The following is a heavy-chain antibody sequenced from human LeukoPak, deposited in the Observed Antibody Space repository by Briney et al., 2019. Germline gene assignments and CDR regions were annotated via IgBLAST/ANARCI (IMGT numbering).Heavy chain of an antibody. Sequence: ASVKVSCKASGYSSTNYGISWVRQAPGQGLEWMGWIHIYRGNTNYAQKFQGRVTMTTDTSTSTVYMELSSLRSEDTAVYYCARVGWNYAHYYYCYYMDVWGKGTTVTVSS. V-gene: IGHV1-18*01. CDR1: GYSSTNYG. CDR2: IHIYRGNT. D-gene: IGHD1-7*01. J-gene: IGHJ6*03. CDR3: ARVGWNYAHYYYCYYMDV.